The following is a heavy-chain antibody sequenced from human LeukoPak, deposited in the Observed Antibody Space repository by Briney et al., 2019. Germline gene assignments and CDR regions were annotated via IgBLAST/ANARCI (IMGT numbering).Heavy chain of an antibody. CDR3: ARVRSSGFDY. CDR2: IYYNGHT. Sequence: SETLSLTCTVSGGSISNGGYYWSWIRQLPGKGLEWIGYIYYNGHTYYNPSLKSRVVISVDTSKNQFSLKLSSVTAADTAVYYCARVRSSGFDYWGQGTLVTVSS. J-gene: IGHJ4*02. D-gene: IGHD3-22*01. CDR1: GGSISNGGYY. V-gene: IGHV4-31*03.